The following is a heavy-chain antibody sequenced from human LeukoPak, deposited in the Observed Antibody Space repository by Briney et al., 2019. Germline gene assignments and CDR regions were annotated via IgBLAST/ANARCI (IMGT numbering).Heavy chain of an antibody. D-gene: IGHD5-24*01. CDR2: IYYSGST. V-gene: IGHV4-59*12. Sequence: KTSETLSLTCTVSGGSINSYYWSWIRQPPGKGLEWIGYIYYSGSTKYNPSLKSRVTILVDTFKNQFSLKLSSVTAADTAVYYCARDGYNYLDYWGQGTLVTVSS. CDR1: GGSINSYY. J-gene: IGHJ4*02. CDR3: ARDGYNYLDY.